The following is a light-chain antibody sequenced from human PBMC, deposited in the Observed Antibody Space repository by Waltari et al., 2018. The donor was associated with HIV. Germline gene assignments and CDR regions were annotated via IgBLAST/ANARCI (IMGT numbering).Light chain of an antibody. CDR2: EVT. Sequence: QSALTQPPSASGSPGQSVTISCTGTSSDVGGYNYVSWYQQHPGKAPKLMIYEVTKRPPGVPDRCSGSKSGNTASLTVSGLQAEDEADYYCSSYAGSSNLRVFGGGTKLTVL. CDR1: SSDVGGYNY. CDR3: SSYAGSSNLRV. V-gene: IGLV2-8*01. J-gene: IGLJ2*01.